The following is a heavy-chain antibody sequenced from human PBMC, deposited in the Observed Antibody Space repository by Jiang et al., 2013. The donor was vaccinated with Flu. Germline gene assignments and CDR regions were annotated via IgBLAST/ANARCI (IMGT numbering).Heavy chain of an antibody. J-gene: IGHJ6*02. CDR1: GYGFTNYW. D-gene: IGHD3/OR15-3a*01. V-gene: IGHV5-51*01. CDR3: ARRQNGPHGQYYYGLDV. Sequence: GAEVKKPGESLKISCKGSGYGFTNYWIAWVRQTPGKGLEWMGTIFPGDSHTTYSPSFQGQVTISADKSTSIAYLQWSSLKASDTAMYYCARRQNGPHGQYYYGLDVWGQGTTVTVSS. CDR2: IFPGDSHT.